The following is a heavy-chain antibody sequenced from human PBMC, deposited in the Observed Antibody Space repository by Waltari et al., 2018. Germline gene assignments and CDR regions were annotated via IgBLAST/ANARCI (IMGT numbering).Heavy chain of an antibody. J-gene: IGHJ5*02. CDR3: ARDQGFYLFSRLTWFDP. CDR2: IYYSGGT. CDR1: GGSVSSTSYN. V-gene: IGHV4-39*07. D-gene: IGHD2-2*01. Sequence: QLQLQESGPGLVKASETLSLTCTVSGGSVSSTSYNWGWIRQPPGKGLEWIGSIYYSGGTYYNPSLKSRVTISIDTSKNQFSLKLASVTAADTAVYYCARDQGFYLFSRLTWFDPWGQGTLVTVSS.